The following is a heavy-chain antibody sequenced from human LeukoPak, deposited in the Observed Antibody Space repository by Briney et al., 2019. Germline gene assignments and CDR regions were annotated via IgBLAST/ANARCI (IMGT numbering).Heavy chain of an antibody. V-gene: IGHV4-4*09. CDR2: IYTSGST. D-gene: IGHD1-26*01. CDR3: ARHSGSYYFDY. CDR1: GGSISSYY. J-gene: IGHJ4*02. Sequence: SETLSLTCTVSGGSISSYYWSWIRQPPGKGLEWIGYIYTSGSTNYNPSLKSRVTISVDTSKNQFSLKLSSVTAADTAVYYCARHSGSYYFDYWGQGTLVTVSS.